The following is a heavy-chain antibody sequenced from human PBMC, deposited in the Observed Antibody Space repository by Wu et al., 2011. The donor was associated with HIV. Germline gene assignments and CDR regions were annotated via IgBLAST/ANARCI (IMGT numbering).Heavy chain of an antibody. CDR1: GGSFSNYA. Sequence: QVQLVQSGAEVKKLGSSVKVSCEASGGSFSNYAITWVRQAPGQGLEWMGRVFPIFNTAKYSQKFQGRVTISADESTGTGYLELTSLTSEDTAIYYCAGGHRSRXVRLDVWGQGTTVTVSS. J-gene: IGHJ6*02. CDR3: AGGHRSRXVRLDV. V-gene: IGHV1-69*15. CDR2: VFPIFNTA. D-gene: IGHD4-17*01.